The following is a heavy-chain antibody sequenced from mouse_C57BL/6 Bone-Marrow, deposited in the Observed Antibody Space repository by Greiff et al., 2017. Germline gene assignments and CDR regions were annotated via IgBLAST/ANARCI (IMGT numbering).Heavy chain of an antibody. D-gene: IGHD2-3*01. CDR1: GFNIKDDY. Sequence: VQLQQSGAELVRPGASVKLSCTASGFNIKDDYMHWVKQRPEQGLEWIGWIDPENGDTEYASKFQGKATITADTSSNTAYLQLSSLTSEDTAVYYCTTLDGYYDWFAYWGQGTLVTVSA. CDR3: TTLDGYYDWFAY. V-gene: IGHV14-4*01. J-gene: IGHJ3*01. CDR2: IDPENGDT.